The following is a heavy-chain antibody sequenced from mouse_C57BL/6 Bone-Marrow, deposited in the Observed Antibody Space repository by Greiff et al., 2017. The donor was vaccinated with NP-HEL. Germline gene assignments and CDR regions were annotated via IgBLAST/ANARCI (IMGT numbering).Heavy chain of an antibody. CDR3: ASITTARGY. D-gene: IGHD1-1*01. J-gene: IGHJ2*01. CDR2: IHPRSGNT. V-gene: IGHV1-81*01. Sequence: QVQLQQSGAELARPGASVKLSCKASGYTFTSYGISWVKQRTGQGLEWIGEIHPRSGNTYYNEKFKGKATLTADKSSSTAYMELRSLTSEDSAVYFCASITTARGYWGQGTTLTVSS. CDR1: GYTFTSYG.